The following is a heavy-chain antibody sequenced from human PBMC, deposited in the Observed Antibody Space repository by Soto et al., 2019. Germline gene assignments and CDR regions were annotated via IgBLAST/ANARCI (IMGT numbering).Heavy chain of an antibody. D-gene: IGHD3-16*01. CDR1: RSIFSGYG. J-gene: IGHJ4*02. Sequence: QEHLVESGGGVVQPGRSLRLSCAASRSIFSGYGMHWVRQAPGKGLEWVAVIWYDGSNKYYADSVKGRFTISRDNSKKVFYLKMESRRVEDRAVYYCGRDGFGGLVSGGFCAYGGQGPLVT. CDR2: IWYDGSNK. CDR3: GRDGFGGLVSGGFCAY. V-gene: IGHV3-33*01.